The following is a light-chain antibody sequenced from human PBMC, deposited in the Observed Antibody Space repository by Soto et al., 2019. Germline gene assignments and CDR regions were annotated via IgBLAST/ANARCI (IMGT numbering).Light chain of an antibody. J-gene: IGKJ1*01. CDR3: QQYNNWPLT. CDR2: AAS. Sequence: EIVMTQSPATLSVSPGERATLSCRASQSISRNLAWYQQKPGQAPRLLIYAASTRATGLPARFSGSGSGTEFTLTISSLQSEDFAVYSCQQYNNWPLTSGQGTKV. V-gene: IGKV3-15*01. CDR1: QSISRN.